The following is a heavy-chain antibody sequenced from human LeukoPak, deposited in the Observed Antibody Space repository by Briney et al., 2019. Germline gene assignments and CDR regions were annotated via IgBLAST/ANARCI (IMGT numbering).Heavy chain of an antibody. J-gene: IGHJ4*02. CDR2: IYSGGTT. D-gene: IGHD3-22*01. CDR3: AKGANYYDSSGYLGDFDY. Sequence: PGGSLRLSCTASGITVSSNYISWVRQAPGKGLEWVAIIYSGGTTSYAGSVRGRFTIARDSSQNTVSLQMNSLRAEDTAVYYCAKGANYYDSSGYLGDFDYWGQGTLVTVSS. CDR1: GITVSSNY. V-gene: IGHV3-53*01.